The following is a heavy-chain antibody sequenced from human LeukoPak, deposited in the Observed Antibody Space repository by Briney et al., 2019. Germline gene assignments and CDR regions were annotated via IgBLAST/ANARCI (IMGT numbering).Heavy chain of an antibody. CDR1: GFTFSSYA. J-gene: IGHJ5*02. Sequence: GGSLRLSCAASGFTFSSYAMHWVRQAPGKGLEWVAVISYDGSNKYYADSVKGRFTISRDNSKNTLYLQMNSLRAEDTAVYYYARDPHSSGFGWFDPWGQGTLVTVSS. V-gene: IGHV3-30-3*01. CDR2: ISYDGSNK. CDR3: ARDPHSSGFGWFDP. D-gene: IGHD3-22*01.